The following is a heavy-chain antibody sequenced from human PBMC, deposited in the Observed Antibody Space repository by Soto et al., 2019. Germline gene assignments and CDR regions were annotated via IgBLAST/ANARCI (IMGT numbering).Heavy chain of an antibody. CDR3: ARDGRVTTPDWYFDL. CDR1: GFTFSSYS. V-gene: IGHV3-21*01. Sequence: PGGSLRLSCAASGFTFSSYSMNWVRQAPGKGLEWVSSISSSSSYIYYADSVKGRFTISRDNAKNSLYLQMNSLRAEGTAVYCCARDGRVTTPDWYFDLWGRGTLVTVSS. J-gene: IGHJ2*01. D-gene: IGHD4-17*01. CDR2: ISSSSSYI.